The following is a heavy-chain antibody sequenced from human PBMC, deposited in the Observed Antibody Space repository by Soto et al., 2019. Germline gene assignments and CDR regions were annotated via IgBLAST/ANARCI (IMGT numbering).Heavy chain of an antibody. CDR3: AKYDSSGYYYVGAFDI. D-gene: IGHD3-22*01. CDR2: ISYDGSNK. V-gene: IGHV3-30*18. CDR1: GFTFSSYG. J-gene: IGHJ3*02. Sequence: PGGSLRLSCAASGFTFSSYGMHWVRQAPGKGLEWVAVISYDGSNKYYADSVKGRFTISRDNSKNTLYLQMNSLRAEDTAVYYCAKYDSSGYYYVGAFDIWGQGTMVTVPS.